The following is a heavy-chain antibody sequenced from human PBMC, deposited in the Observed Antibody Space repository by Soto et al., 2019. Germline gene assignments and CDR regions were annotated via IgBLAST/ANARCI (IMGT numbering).Heavy chain of an antibody. Sequence: LRLSCAASGFTLRSFTMNWVRQAPGKGLEWVSTISSNSAYIYYTDALRGRFTISRDNAKNSLHLQMNSLRAEDTAVYYCTRDASRDSSARGWFDPWGPGTLVTVSS. V-gene: IGHV3-21*01. J-gene: IGHJ5*02. CDR3: TRDASRDSSARGWFDP. D-gene: IGHD6-13*01. CDR1: GFTLRSFT. CDR2: ISSNSAYI.